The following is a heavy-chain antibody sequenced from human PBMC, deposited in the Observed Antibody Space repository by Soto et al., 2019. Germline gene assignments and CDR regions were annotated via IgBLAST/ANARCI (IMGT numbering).Heavy chain of an antibody. CDR1: GYTFTGDY. CDR3: GRGRSGQIVVFY. Sequence: ASVKVSCKASGYTFTGDYIHWVRQAPEQGPEWMGEIGPESGATRYAQKFQGRVTMTRDTSITTVYMELKNLSPDDTAVYYCGRGRSGQIVVFYWGQGTPVTVSS. V-gene: IGHV1-2*02. CDR2: IGPESGAT. J-gene: IGHJ4*02. D-gene: IGHD1-26*01.